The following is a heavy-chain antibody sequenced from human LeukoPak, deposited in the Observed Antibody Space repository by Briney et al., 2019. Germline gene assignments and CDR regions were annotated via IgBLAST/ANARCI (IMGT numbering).Heavy chain of an antibody. J-gene: IGHJ5*02. CDR3: ERDLCQYDNTSDNWFDP. CDR1: GFTFSGYA. D-gene: IGHD3-9*01. CDR2: IYSDGINT. V-gene: IGHV3-74*01. Sequence: GPSLRLSCAASGFTFSGYAMNCVRQAPRKRLLWVSRIYSDGINTSYTDSVKGRFTISRANAKNTLNLQMTRLRPETTPVYYCERDLCQYDNTSDNWFDPWGQGNLVTVSS.